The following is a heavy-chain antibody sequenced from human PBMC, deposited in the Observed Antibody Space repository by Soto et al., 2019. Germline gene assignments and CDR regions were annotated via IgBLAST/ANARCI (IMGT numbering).Heavy chain of an antibody. V-gene: IGHV4-34*01. J-gene: IGHJ4*02. D-gene: IGHD6-13*01. CDR1: GGSFSGYY. CDR2: INHSGST. Sequence: SETLSLTCAVYGGSFSGYYWSWIRQPPGKGLEWIGEINHSGSTNYNPSLKSRVTISVDTSKNQFSLKLSSVTAAGTAVYYCARAGGIWGSSWYYFDDSGQGTLVIVSS. CDR3: ARAGGIWGSSWYYFDD.